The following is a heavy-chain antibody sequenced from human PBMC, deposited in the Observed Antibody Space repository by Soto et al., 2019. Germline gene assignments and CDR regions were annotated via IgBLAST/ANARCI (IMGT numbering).Heavy chain of an antibody. Sequence: QLQLQESGPGLVKPSETLSLTCTVSGGSISSSSYYWGWISQPPGKGLEWIGSIYYSGSTYYNPSLKSRVTISVDTSKNQFSLKLSSVTAADTAVYYGARLVYDSSGYRPGWGQGTLVTGSS. V-gene: IGHV4-39*01. J-gene: IGHJ4*02. CDR3: ARLVYDSSGYRPG. CDR1: GGSISSSSYY. D-gene: IGHD3-22*01. CDR2: IYYSGST.